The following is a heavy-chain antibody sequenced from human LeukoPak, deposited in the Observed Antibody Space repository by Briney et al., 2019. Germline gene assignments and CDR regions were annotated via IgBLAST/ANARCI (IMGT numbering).Heavy chain of an antibody. CDR3: AKDHSTYDFWSGYSAGWFDP. CDR2: ISYDGSNK. CDR1: GFTFSSYG. J-gene: IGHJ5*02. D-gene: IGHD3-3*01. V-gene: IGHV3-30*18. Sequence: PGGSLRLSCSASGFTFSSYGMHWVRQAPGKGLEWVAVISYDGSNKYYADSVKGRFTISRDNSKNTLYLQMNSLRAEDTAVYYCAKDHSTYDFWSGYSAGWFDPWGQGTLVTVSS.